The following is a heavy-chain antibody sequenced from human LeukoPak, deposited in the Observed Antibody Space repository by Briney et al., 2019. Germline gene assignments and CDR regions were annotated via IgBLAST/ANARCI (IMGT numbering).Heavy chain of an antibody. CDR3: ARVYGDYAEDWFDP. V-gene: IGHV4-61*01. CDR2: IYYSGST. CDR1: GVSLSSGSYY. D-gene: IGHD4-17*01. Sequence: SETLSLTCTVSGVSLSSGSYYWGWIRQPPGRGLEWIGYIYYSGSTNYNPSLKSRVTISVDTSKNQFSLKLSSVTAADTAVYYSARVYGDYAEDWFDPWGQGTLVTVSS. J-gene: IGHJ5*02.